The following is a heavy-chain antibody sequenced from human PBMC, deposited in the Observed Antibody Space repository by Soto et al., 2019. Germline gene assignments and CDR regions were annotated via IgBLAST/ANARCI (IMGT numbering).Heavy chain of an antibody. Sequence: GGALRLSCAASGFTFSSYEMNWVRQAPGKTLEWVSYISSAGDSSYYADSVKSRFTISRDNAKNSLYLQMNSLRVEDTAVYYCARVYCSTTTCHVQAFDSWGQGTLVTVSS. CDR2: ISSAGDSS. CDR3: ARVYCSTTTCHVQAFDS. D-gene: IGHD2-2*01. J-gene: IGHJ4*02. V-gene: IGHV3-48*03. CDR1: GFTFSSYE.